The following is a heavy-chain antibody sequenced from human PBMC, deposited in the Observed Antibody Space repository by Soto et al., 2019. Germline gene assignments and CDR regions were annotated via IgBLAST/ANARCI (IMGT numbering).Heavy chain of an antibody. CDR1: GFTVSSNY. CDR2: IYSGGST. Sequence: LRLSCAASGFTVSSNYMSWVRQAPGKGLEWVSVIYSGGSTYYADSVKGRFTISRHNSKNTLYLQKNNLRAEDTAVYYCARSYDYGDYRLTFDYWGQGTLVTVSS. V-gene: IGHV3-53*04. CDR3: ARSYDYGDYRLTFDY. J-gene: IGHJ4*02. D-gene: IGHD4-17*01.